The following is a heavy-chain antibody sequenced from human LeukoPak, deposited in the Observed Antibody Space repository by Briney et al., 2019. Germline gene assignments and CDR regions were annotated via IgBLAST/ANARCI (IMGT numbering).Heavy chain of an antibody. CDR3: AREGALGGSYDSSGYYFGGAFDI. V-gene: IGHV1-69*06. CDR1: GGTFSSYA. CDR2: IIPIFGTA. Sequence: ASVKVSCKASGGTFSSYAISWVRQAPGQGLEWMGGIIPIFGTANYAQKFQGRVTITADKSTSTAYMELSSLRSEDTAVYYCAREGALGGSYDSSGYYFGGAFDIWGQGTMVTVSS. D-gene: IGHD3-22*01. J-gene: IGHJ3*02.